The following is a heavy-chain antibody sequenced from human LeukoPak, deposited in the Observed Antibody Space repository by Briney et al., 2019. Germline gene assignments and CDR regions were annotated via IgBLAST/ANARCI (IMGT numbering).Heavy chain of an antibody. J-gene: IGHJ4*02. CDR2: INPDSGGT. CDR3: ARPFIETPSLGTLDY. D-gene: IGHD4-23*01. V-gene: IGHV1-2*02. CDR1: GYTFTDYY. Sequence: GASVKVSCMDSGYTFTDYYMHWLRQAPGQGLEWMGWINPDSGGTNYAQNFQGRVTMTRDTSISTAYMELSRLSSDDTAVYYCARPFIETPSLGTLDYWGQGTLVTVSS.